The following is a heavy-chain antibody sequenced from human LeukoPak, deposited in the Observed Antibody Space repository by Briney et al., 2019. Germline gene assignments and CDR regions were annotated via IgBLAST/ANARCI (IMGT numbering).Heavy chain of an antibody. Sequence: ASVKVSCKASGYTFTSYGISWVRQAPGQGLEWMGWISTHNGDTKFAQKLQGRLTMTTDTSTSTAYMELRSLGSDDTAIYYCAREYDCSGGSCYSRGFDHWGQGTLVTVSS. CDR1: GYTFTSYG. CDR3: AREYDCSGGSCYSRGFDH. CDR2: ISTHNGDT. V-gene: IGHV1-18*01. J-gene: IGHJ4*02. D-gene: IGHD2-15*01.